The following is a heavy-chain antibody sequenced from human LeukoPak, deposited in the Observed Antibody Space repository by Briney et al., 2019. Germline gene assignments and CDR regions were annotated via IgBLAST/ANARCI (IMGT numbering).Heavy chain of an antibody. CDR3: AKDRGDFSGWFF. D-gene: IGHD6-19*01. Sequence: PGGSLRLSCAASGCTFDDYAMHWVRHAPGKGLEWVSLISGDGGSTYYADSVKGRFTISRDNSKNSLYLQMSSLRIEDTALYYCAKDRGDFSGWFFWGQGTLVTVSS. CDR2: ISGDGGST. CDR1: GCTFDDYA. V-gene: IGHV3-43*02. J-gene: IGHJ4*02.